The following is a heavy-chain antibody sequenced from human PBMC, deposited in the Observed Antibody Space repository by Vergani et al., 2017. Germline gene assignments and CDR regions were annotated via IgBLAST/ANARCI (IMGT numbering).Heavy chain of an antibody. Sequence: QVQLQQWGAGLLKPSETLSLTCAVYGGSFSGYYWSWIRQPPGKGLEWIGEINHSGSTNYNPSLKSQVTISVATSKNQFSLKLSSVTAADTAVYYCARETFYGDYVRFDYYYYYMNVWGKGTTVTVSS. CDR3: ARETFYGDYVRFDYYYYYMNV. V-gene: IGHV4-34*01. D-gene: IGHD4-17*01. CDR2: INHSGST. J-gene: IGHJ6*03. CDR1: GGSFSGYY.